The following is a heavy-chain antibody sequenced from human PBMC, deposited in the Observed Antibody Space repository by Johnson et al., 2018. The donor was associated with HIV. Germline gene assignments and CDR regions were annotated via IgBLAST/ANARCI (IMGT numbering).Heavy chain of an antibody. CDR1: GFTFSNYP. J-gene: IGHJ3*02. Sequence: QVQLVESGGGVVRPGRSLRLSCAASGFTFSNYPMHWIRQAPGKGLEWVSCISGSGDTKSYADSVKGRFTISRDNGKNSLYLQMNFLRPEDTAVYYCARFMGSTWSDASDIWGQGTMVIVSS. D-gene: IGHD1-26*01. V-gene: IGHV3-11*04. CDR3: ARFMGSTWSDASDI. CDR2: ISGSGDTK.